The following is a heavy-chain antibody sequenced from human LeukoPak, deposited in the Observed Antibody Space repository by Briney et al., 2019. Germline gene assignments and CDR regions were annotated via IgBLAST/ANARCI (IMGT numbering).Heavy chain of an antibody. D-gene: IGHD6-19*01. CDR1: GGTFSSYA. Sequence: ASVKVSCKASGGTFSSYAISWVRQAPGQGLEWMGGIIPIFGTANYAQKFQGRVTITADKSTSTAYMEPSSLRSEDTAVYYCARDYFSSGIPNWFDPWGQGTLVTVSS. CDR2: IIPIFGTA. J-gene: IGHJ5*02. CDR3: ARDYFSSGIPNWFDP. V-gene: IGHV1-69*06.